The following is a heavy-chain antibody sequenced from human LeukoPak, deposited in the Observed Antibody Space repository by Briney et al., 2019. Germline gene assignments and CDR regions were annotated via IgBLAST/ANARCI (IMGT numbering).Heavy chain of an antibody. D-gene: IGHD6-13*01. V-gene: IGHV3-23*01. Sequence: GGSLRLSCAASGFTFSSYAMSRVRQAPGKGPEWVSAISGSGGSTYYADSVRGRFTISRDNSKNTLYLQMNSLRAEDTAVYYCAKRLQGIAAPWGQGTLVTVSS. CDR3: AKRLQGIAAP. J-gene: IGHJ4*02. CDR1: GFTFSSYA. CDR2: ISGSGGST.